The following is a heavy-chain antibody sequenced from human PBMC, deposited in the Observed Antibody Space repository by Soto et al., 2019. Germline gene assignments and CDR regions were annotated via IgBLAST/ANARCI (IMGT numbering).Heavy chain of an antibody. CDR1: GFTFSSYA. J-gene: IGHJ4*02. CDR2: ISGSGGST. CDR3: AKDPSGITLYYFDY. Sequence: GGSLRLSCAASGFTFSSYAMSWVRQAPGRGLEWVSAISGSGGSTYYADSVKGRFTISRDNSKNTLYLQMNSLRAEDTAVYYCAKDPSGITLYYFDYWGQGTLVTVSS. V-gene: IGHV3-23*01. D-gene: IGHD3-10*01.